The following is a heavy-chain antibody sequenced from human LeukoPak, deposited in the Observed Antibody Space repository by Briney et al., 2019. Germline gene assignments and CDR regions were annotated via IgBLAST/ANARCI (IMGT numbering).Heavy chain of an antibody. CDR1: GFTFDDYA. Sequence: GGSLRLSCAASGFTFDDYAMHWVRQAPGKGLEWVSGISWNSGSIGYADSVKGRFTISRDNAKNSLYLQMNSLRAEDTAVYYCARIYNGGGYFDYWGQGTLVTVSS. CDR3: ARIYNGGGYFDY. V-gene: IGHV3-9*01. CDR2: ISWNSGSI. J-gene: IGHJ4*02. D-gene: IGHD2-8*01.